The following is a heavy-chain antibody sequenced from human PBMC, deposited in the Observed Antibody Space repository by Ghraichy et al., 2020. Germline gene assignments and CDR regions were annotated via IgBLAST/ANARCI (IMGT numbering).Heavy chain of an antibody. V-gene: IGHV1-2*02. CDR2: INPNSGGT. CDR1: GYTFTGYY. CDR3: ARNYYDSSGYYLRWFDP. J-gene: IGHJ5*02. D-gene: IGHD3-22*01. Sequence: ASVKVSCKASGYTFTGYYMHWVRQAPGQGLEWMGWINPNSGGTNYAQKFQGRVTMTRDTSISTAYMELSRLRSDDTAVYYCARNYYDSSGYYLRWFDPWGQGTLVTVSS.